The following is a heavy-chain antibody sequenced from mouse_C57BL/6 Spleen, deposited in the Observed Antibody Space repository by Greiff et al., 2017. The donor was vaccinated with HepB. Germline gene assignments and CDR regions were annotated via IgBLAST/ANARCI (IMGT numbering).Heavy chain of an antibody. D-gene: IGHD2-12*01. CDR1: GFTFSDYG. CDR3: ARLYYTVYAMDY. J-gene: IGHJ4*01. Sequence: EVMLVESGGGLVKPGGSLKLSCAASGFTFSDYGMHWVRQAPEKGLEWVAYISSGSSTIYYADTVKGRFTISRDNAKNTLFLQMTSLRSEDTAMYYCARLYYTVYAMDYWGQGTSVTVSS. V-gene: IGHV5-17*01. CDR2: ISSGSSTI.